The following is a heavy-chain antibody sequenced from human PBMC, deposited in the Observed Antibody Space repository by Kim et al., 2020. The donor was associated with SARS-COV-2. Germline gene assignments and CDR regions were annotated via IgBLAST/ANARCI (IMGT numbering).Heavy chain of an antibody. CDR2: ISSSGSTI. J-gene: IGHJ6*02. D-gene: IGHD2-2*01. CDR1: GFTFSSYE. CDR3: ARDRPLGVPAVYMDV. V-gene: IGHV3-48*03. Sequence: GGSLRLSCAASGFTFSSYEMNWVRQAPGKGLEWVSYISSSGSTIYYADSVKGRFTISRDNAKNSLYLQMNSLRAEDTAVYYCARDRPLGVPAVYMDVWGQGTTVTVSS.